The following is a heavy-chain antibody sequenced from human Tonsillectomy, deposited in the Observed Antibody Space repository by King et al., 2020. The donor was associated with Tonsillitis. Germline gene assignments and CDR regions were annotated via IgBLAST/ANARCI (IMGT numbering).Heavy chain of an antibody. D-gene: IGHD2-2*01. Sequence: VQLQQWGAGRLRPSETLSLTCAVYGGAFSGYYWSWIRQPPGKGLEWIGEINHSGSTNDNPSLMSRVTISVDKSKNQFSLKLSSVTAADASVYYCARANCSSTSCYGDWFDPWGQGTLVTVSS. CDR3: ARANCSSTSCYGDWFDP. CDR1: GGAFSGYY. J-gene: IGHJ5*02. V-gene: IGHV4-34*01. CDR2: INHSGST.